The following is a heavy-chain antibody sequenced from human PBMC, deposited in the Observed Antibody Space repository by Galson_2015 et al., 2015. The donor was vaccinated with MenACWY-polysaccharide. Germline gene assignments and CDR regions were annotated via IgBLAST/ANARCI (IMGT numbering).Heavy chain of an antibody. D-gene: IGHD6-19*01. CDR2: IIPLLGKP. CDR3: ARDRSTGWYVY. Sequence: SVKVSCKASGGDFDSHAITWVRQAPGQGFEWMGRIIPLLGKPNYAQKIQDRVTIIADKSTSTVHMELRSLRSDDTATYYCARDRSTGWYVYWGQGTLVTVSS. V-gene: IGHV1-69*04. CDR1: GGDFDSHA. J-gene: IGHJ4*02.